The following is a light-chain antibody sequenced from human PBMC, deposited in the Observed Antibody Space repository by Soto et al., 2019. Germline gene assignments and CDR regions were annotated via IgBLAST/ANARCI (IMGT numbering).Light chain of an antibody. CDR2: GAS. CDR1: QRVRSSF. V-gene: IGKV3-20*01. Sequence: EIGLTQSPGTLSLSPGERATLSCRASQRVRSSFLAWYQQKPGQAPRLLIYGASSRATGIPDRFSGSGYGTDFTLTISSLEPEDFAVYYCQQYDSSPWTFGQGTKVEIK. CDR3: QQYDSSPWT. J-gene: IGKJ1*01.